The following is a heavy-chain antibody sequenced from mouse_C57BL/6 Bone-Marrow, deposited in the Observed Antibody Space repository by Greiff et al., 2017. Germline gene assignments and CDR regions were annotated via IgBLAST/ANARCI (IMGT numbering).Heavy chain of an antibody. CDR2: MHPNGGSP. J-gene: IGHJ4*01. CDR1: GYTFTNYW. Sequence: QVHVKQPGAELVKPGASVKLSCKASGYTFTNYWMHWVKQRPGQGLEWIGMMHPNGGSPDYNEKFKSEATLSVDKSSRTASMELSSLTSEDSAVYYCARSYDYDDYTRDYWGQGTSVTVSS. V-gene: IGHV1-64*01. D-gene: IGHD2-4*01. CDR3: ARSYDYDDYTRDY.